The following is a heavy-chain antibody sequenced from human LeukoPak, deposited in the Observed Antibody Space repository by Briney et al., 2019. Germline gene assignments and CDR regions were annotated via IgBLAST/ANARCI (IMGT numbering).Heavy chain of an antibody. CDR2: IGTAGDT. D-gene: IGHD6-13*01. J-gene: IGHJ6*02. CDR3: ARFRIAAAGYGMDV. V-gene: IGHV3-13*01. Sequence: GGSLRLSCAASGFTFSSYDMHWVRQATGKGLEWVSAIGTAGDTYYPGSVKGQFTISRENAKNSLYLQMNSLRAGDTAVYYCARFRIAAAGYGMDVWGQGTTVTVSS. CDR1: GFTFSSYD.